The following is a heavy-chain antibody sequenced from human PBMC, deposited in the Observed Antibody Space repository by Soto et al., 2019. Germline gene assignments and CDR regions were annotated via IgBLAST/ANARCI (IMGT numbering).Heavy chain of an antibody. CDR2: INAANGDT. V-gene: IGHV1-3*01. CDR1: GYTFTSSG. D-gene: IGHD6-13*01. J-gene: IGHJ5*02. CDR3: VRRHVSATGIDWFDP. Sequence: ASGKVSCKASGYTFTSSGIHWVRQAPGQRLEWMGWINAANGDTKYSPKFQGRVTITRDTSASTAYMELSSLRSEDTAVYYCVRRHVSATGIDWFDPWGQGTLVTVS.